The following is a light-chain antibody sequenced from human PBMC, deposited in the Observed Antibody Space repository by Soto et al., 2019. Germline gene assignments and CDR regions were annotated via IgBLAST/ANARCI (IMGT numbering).Light chain of an antibody. CDR1: QTISSNY. V-gene: IGKV3-20*01. Sequence: QSPGTLSLSPGERATLSCRASQTISSNYLAWYQQKPGQAPRLLIYGASNRATGIPERFSGSGSGTDFTLTISRLEPQDSAMYYCQQYVISVTFGQGTRLEI. CDR2: GAS. J-gene: IGKJ5*01. CDR3: QQYVISVT.